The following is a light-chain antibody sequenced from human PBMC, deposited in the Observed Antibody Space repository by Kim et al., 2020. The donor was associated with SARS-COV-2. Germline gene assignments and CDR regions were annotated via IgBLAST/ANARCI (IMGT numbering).Light chain of an antibody. CDR2: GAS. J-gene: IGKJ2*01. CDR1: QSIDTN. Sequence: SPGDRVTLSCGATQSIDTNVALYQQKPGQAPRLLIYGASTRATVIPVRFSGSRSGTEFTLIIISLQSEDFAVYYCQQYSHWPPYTFGQGTKVDIK. CDR3: QQYSHWPPYT. V-gene: IGKV3-15*01.